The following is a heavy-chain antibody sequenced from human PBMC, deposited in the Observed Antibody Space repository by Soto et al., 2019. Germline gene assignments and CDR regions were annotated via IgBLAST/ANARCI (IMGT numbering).Heavy chain of an antibody. D-gene: IGHD3-10*01. CDR3: ASGGELLNTYYYGMDV. J-gene: IGHJ6*02. V-gene: IGHV4-39*01. CDR1: GGSISSSSYY. CDR2: IYYSGST. Sequence: PSETLSLTCTVSGGSISSSSYYWGWIRQPPGKGLEWIGSIYYSGSTHYNPSLKSRVTISVDTSKNQFSLKLSSVTAADTAVYYCASGGELLNTYYYGMDVWGQGTTVTSP.